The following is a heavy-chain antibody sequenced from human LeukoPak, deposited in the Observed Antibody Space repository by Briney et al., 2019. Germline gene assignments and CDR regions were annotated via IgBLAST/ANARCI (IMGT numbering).Heavy chain of an antibody. J-gene: IGHJ4*02. CDR1: GGSISSGGYY. CDR3: ARETRDYGSGSYYNEFDY. V-gene: IGHV4-31*03. Sequence: PSETLSLTCTVSGGSISSGGYYSSWIRQHPGKGLEWIGYIYYSGSTYYNPSLKSRVTISVDTSKNQFSLKLSSVTAADTAVYYCARETRDYGSGSYYNEFDYWGQGTLVTVSS. D-gene: IGHD3-10*01. CDR2: IYYSGST.